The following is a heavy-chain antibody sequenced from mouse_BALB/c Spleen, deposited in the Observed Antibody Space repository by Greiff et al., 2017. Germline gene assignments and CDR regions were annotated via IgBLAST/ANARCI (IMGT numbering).Heavy chain of an antibody. CDR2: IWSDGST. CDR3: ARHRGYFDF. D-gene: IGHD3-3*01. CDR1: GFSFTSYG. J-gene: IGHJ1*01. Sequence: VKLVESGPDLVAPSQCLSITCTASGFSFTSYGVHWVRQPPGKGLEWLVAIWSDGSTTYNSALKSRLSISKDNSKSQVFLKMNSLQTDDTAMYCCARHRGYFDFWGAGTTVTVSS. V-gene: IGHV2-6-2*01.